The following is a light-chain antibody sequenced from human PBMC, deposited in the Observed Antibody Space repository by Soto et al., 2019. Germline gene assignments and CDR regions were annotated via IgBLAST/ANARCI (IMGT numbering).Light chain of an antibody. CDR2: AAS. CDR1: QNLGSGY. V-gene: IGKV3-20*01. Sequence: EIVFTHSPFTLSLSPVDRATLSFMASQNLGSGYLAWYQQKPGQAPRILIYAASSRATGIPDRFSGSGSGTDFSLTISRLEPEDFAVYYCQKYDTSPRKFGQGTKVDIK. J-gene: IGKJ1*01. CDR3: QKYDTSPRK.